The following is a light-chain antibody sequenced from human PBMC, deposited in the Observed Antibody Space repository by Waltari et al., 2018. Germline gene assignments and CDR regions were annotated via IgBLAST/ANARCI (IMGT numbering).Light chain of an antibody. J-gene: IGKJ4*01. V-gene: IGKV3D-11*01. CDR1: QDIASF. Sequence: IVLTQSPATLSLSPGERATLSCRASQDIASFLAWYQQKPGQAPRLLIYDASIRAPGVPARFSGSGPGRDFTLTISSLEPEDSAVYYCQQRSSSITFGGGTKVEIK. CDR2: DAS. CDR3: QQRSSSIT.